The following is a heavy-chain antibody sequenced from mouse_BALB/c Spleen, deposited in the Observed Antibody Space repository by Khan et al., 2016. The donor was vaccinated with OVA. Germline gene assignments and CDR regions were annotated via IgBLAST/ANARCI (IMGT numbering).Heavy chain of an antibody. V-gene: IGHV9-3-1*01. CDR1: GYTFTNYG. CDR3: ARPPYLSYTLDY. Sequence: QIQLVQSGPELKKPGETVKISCKASGYTFTNYGMNWVKQSPGKALKWMGWINTYTGEPTYADDFKGRFAFSLETSASTAYLQINNLKNEDSAAYFCARPPYLSYTLDYWGQGTSVTVSS. CDR2: INTYTGEP. J-gene: IGHJ4*01. D-gene: IGHD2-10*01.